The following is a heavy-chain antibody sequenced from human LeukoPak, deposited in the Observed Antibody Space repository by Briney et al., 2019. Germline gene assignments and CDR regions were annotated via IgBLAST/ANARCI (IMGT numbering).Heavy chain of an antibody. J-gene: IGHJ4*02. D-gene: IGHD3-22*01. Sequence: ASVKVSCKASDYSFTSYSISWVRQAPGQGLEWMGWISAYNGNTNYAQKLQGRVTMTTDTSTSTAYMELRSLRSDDTAVYYCARVHYYDSSGEDFDYWGQGTLVTVSS. CDR1: DYSFTSYS. V-gene: IGHV1-18*01. CDR2: ISAYNGNT. CDR3: ARVHYYDSSGEDFDY.